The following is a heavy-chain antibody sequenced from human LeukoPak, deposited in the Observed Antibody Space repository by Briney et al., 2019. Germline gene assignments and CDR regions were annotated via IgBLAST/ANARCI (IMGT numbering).Heavy chain of an antibody. D-gene: IGHD2-2*01. CDR1: GGSFSGYY. CDR2: INHSGST. V-gene: IGHV4-34*01. Sequence: PSETLPLTCAVYGGSFSGYYWSWIRQPPGKGLEWIGEINHSGSTNYNPSLKSRVTISVDTSKNQFSLKLRSVTAADTAVYYCARPAVVTAALDIWGQGTMVTVSS. J-gene: IGHJ3*02. CDR3: ARPAVVTAALDI.